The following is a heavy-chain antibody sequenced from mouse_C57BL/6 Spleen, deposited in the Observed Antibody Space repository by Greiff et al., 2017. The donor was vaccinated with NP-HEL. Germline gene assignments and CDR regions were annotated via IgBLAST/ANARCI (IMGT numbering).Heavy chain of an antibody. J-gene: IGHJ3*01. CDR3: AIGSYFSY. CDR1: GFTFSDYG. V-gene: IGHV5-17*01. D-gene: IGHD1-1*02. CDR2: ISSGSSTI. Sequence: EVQGVESGGGLVKPGGSLKLSCAVSGFTFSDYGMHWVRQAPEKGLEWVAYISSGSSTIYYSDTVKGRFTISRDNDKNTLFLQMTSLRSEDTAIYYCAIGSYFSYWGQGTLVTVSA.